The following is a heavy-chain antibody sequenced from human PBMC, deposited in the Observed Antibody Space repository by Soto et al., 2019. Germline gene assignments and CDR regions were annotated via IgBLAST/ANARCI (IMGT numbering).Heavy chain of an antibody. J-gene: IGHJ2*01. CDR3: TQERWDYRDPKWYFDL. CDR2: IRSKSYGRTT. V-gene: IGHV3-49*03. D-gene: IGHD4-17*01. Sequence: GGSLRLSCTTSGFTFGGYGMTWFRQAPGKGLEWVGFIRSKSYGRTTEYAASVKGRFSISRDDSKRIVYLQMDSLKTDDTAVYYCTQERWDYRDPKWYFDLRGRGTLVTVSS. CDR1: GFTFGGYG.